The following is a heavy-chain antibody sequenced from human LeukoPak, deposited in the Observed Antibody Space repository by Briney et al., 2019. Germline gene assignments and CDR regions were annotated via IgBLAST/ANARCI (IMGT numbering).Heavy chain of an antibody. CDR3: LSVGDGSDY. D-gene: IGHD1-26*01. V-gene: IGHV3-23*01. Sequence: GGSLRLSCAASGFTFSSYAMNWVRQAPGKGLEWVSGISGSGGSTYYADSVKGRFTISRDNSKNTLCLQMNSLRAEDTAVYYCLSVGDGSDYWGQGTVVTVSS. J-gene: IGHJ4*02. CDR2: ISGSGGST. CDR1: GFTFSSYA.